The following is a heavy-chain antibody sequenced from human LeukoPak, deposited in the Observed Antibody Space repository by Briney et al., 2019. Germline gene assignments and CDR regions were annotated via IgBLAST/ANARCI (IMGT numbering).Heavy chain of an antibody. CDR3: ARGVKGVIWN. V-gene: IGHV4-34*01. J-gene: IGHJ4*02. Sequence: PSETLSLTCAVYGGSFSGYYWSWIRQPPGKGLEWIGEINHSGSTNYNPSLKSRVTISVDTSKNQFSLKLSSVTAADTAVYYCARGVKGVIWNGAQGTLATVSP. D-gene: IGHD3-10*01. CDR1: GGSFSGYY. CDR2: INHSGST.